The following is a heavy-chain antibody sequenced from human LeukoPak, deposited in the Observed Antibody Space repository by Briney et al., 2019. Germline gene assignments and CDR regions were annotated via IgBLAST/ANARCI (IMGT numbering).Heavy chain of an antibody. J-gene: IGHJ6*02. CDR3: AKDLRYCSSTSCYYSGMDV. CDR1: GFTFSSYA. Sequence: GGSLRLSCGASGFTFSSYAMSWVREARGKGLEWVSGISGNGGGIHYADSVKGRVTISRDNSKNTLYLQMNSLRAEDTAVYYCAKDLRYCSSTSCYYSGMDVWGQGTTVTVSS. D-gene: IGHD2-2*01. V-gene: IGHV3-23*01. CDR2: ISGNGGGI.